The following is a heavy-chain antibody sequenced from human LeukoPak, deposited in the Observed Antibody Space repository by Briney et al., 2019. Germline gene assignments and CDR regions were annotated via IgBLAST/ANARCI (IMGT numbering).Heavy chain of an antibody. CDR1: GGSISSYY. D-gene: IGHD2-2*02. V-gene: IGHV4-59*01. CDR2: IYYSGST. CDR3: ARQEIGNCSSSSCYSFDY. J-gene: IGHJ4*02. Sequence: PSETLSLTCTVSGGSISSYYWSWIRQPPGKGLEWIGYIYYSGSTNYNPSLKSRVTISVDTSKNQFSLKLSSVTAADTAVYYCARQEIGNCSSSSCYSFDYWGQGTLVTVSS.